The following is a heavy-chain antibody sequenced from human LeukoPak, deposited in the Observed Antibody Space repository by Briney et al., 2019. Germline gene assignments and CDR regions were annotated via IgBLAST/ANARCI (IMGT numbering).Heavy chain of an antibody. Sequence: GGSLRLSCAASGFTFSSYAMHWVRQAPGKGLEWVAVISYDGSNKYYADSVKGRFTISRDNSKNTLYLQMNSLRAEDTAVYYCARDSPYCSGGSCYQDYYYYYMDVWGKGTTVTISS. V-gene: IGHV3-30*04. CDR3: ARDSPYCSGGSCYQDYYYYYMDV. D-gene: IGHD2-15*01. CDR1: GFTFSSYA. J-gene: IGHJ6*03. CDR2: ISYDGSNK.